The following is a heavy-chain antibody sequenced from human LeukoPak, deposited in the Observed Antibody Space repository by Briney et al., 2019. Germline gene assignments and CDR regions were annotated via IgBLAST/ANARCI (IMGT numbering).Heavy chain of an antibody. Sequence: GSLRLSCAASGFTFSSYWMSWVRQAPGKGLEWVANIKHDGSEKYYVDSVKGRFTISRDNAKNSLYLQMNSLRAEDTAVYYCARREEWELLYYFDYWGQGTLVTVSS. CDR1: GFTFSSYW. D-gene: IGHD1-26*01. CDR3: ARREEWELLYYFDY. J-gene: IGHJ4*02. V-gene: IGHV3-7*01. CDR2: IKHDGSEK.